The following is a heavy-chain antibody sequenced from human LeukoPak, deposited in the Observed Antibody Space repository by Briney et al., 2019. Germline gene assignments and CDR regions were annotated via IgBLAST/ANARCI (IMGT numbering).Heavy chain of an antibody. V-gene: IGHV4-39*07. CDR3: ARALEYSTSATSWFDP. CDR2: IYYSGST. Sequence: SETLSLTCTVSGGSISSSSYYWGWIRQPPGKGLEWIGSIYYSGSTYYNPSLKSRVTSSVDTSKNQFSLKLGSVTAADTAVYYCARALEYSTSATSWFDPWGQGTLVTVSS. CDR1: GGSISSSSYY. D-gene: IGHD6-6*01. J-gene: IGHJ5*02.